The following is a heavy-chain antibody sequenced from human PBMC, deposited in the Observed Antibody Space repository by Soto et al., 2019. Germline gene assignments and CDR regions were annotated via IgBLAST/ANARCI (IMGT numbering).Heavy chain of an antibody. CDR2: ISATGDNT. CDR1: GFVFGSYP. D-gene: IGHD6-13*01. J-gene: IGHJ4*02. CDR3: AKRSGSWYFFGH. V-gene: IGHV3-23*01. Sequence: EVHLLESGGGLVQPGGSLRLSCTTSGFVFGSYPMAWVRQAPGKGLEWVSSISATGDNTYYADSVKGRCTISRDNSKQTVFLQMNGLGAEDTGIYYCAKRSGSWYFFGHWGQGTLVAVSS.